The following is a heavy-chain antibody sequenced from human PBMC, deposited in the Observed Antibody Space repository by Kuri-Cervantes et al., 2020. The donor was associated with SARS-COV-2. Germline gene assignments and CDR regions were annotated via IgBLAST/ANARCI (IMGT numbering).Heavy chain of an antibody. V-gene: IGHV4-59*12. Sequence: GSLRLSCTVSGDSISPSYWSWIRQPPGKGLEWIGYIYYTGSTSYHPSLKSRVTVSVDTSKNQFSLKLSSVTAADTAVYYCARGVAAAGSMGAWGQGTLVTVSS. D-gene: IGHD6-13*01. J-gene: IGHJ5*02. CDR3: ARGVAAAGSMGA. CDR2: IYYTGST. CDR1: GDSISPSY.